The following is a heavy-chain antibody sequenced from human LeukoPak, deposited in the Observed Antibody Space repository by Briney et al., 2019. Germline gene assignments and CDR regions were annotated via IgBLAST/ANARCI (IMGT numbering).Heavy chain of an antibody. V-gene: IGHV5-51*01. D-gene: IGHD3-10*01. J-gene: IGHJ5*02. Sequence: GESLQISCKGSGYSFTNYWIGWVRQMPGKGLEWMGVIYPGDSDTRYTLSFPGQVTISADKSISPACLQWTSLKASDTAMYYCVRHDAETPYYHWGPGTLVNVSS. CDR2: IYPGDSDT. CDR1: GYSFTNYW. CDR3: VRHDAETPYYH.